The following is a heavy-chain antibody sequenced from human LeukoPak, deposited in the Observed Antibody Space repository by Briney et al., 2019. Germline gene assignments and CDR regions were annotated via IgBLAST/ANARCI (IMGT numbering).Heavy chain of an antibody. CDR2: INPSGGST. D-gene: IGHD2-2*02. CDR3: ARGAAEVVGVPGAIGFGWVRRDYYLKDG. Sequence: GASVKVSCKASGYTFTSYYMHWVRQAPGEGLEWMGIINPSGGSTSYAQKFQGRVTMTRDMSTSTVYMELSSLRSEDTAVYYCARGAAEVVGVPGAIGFGWVRRDYYLKDGWGKGTTVIVSS. J-gene: IGHJ6*03. V-gene: IGHV1-46*01. CDR1: GYTFTSYY.